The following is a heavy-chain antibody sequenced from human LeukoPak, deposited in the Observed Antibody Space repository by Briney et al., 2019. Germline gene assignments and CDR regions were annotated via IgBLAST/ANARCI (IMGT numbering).Heavy chain of an antibody. D-gene: IGHD1-14*01. CDR3: AREGPETFWFDP. V-gene: IGHV1-46*01. CDR1: GYTFSSYY. J-gene: IGHJ5*02. Sequence: ASVKVSCRASGYTFSSYYIHWMRQAPGQGLEWMAIIRPSGGSTVYSQKFHGRVTMTRDTSTSTVYMELSSLRYEDTAVYYCAREGPETFWFDPWGQGTLVTVSS. CDR2: IRPSGGST.